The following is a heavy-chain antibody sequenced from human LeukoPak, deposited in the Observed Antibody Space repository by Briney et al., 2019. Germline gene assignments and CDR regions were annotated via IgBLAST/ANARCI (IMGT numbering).Heavy chain of an antibody. CDR1: GFTFSNYV. V-gene: IGHV3-30*04. D-gene: IGHD5-24*01. J-gene: IGHJ4*02. CDR3: ARSDAYNKPTDY. CDR2: ISYDGSNK. Sequence: GGSLRLSCAASGFTFSNYVIHWVRQAPGKGLEWVAVISYDGSNKYYADSVKGRFTISRDNSKNTLYLQMNSLRAEDTAVYYRARSDAYNKPTDYWGQGALVTVSS.